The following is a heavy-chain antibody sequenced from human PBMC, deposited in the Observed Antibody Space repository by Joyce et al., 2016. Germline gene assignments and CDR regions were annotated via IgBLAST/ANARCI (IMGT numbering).Heavy chain of an antibody. CDR1: GGAFSNFT. Sequence: QVLLVQSGATVKRPGSSLKVSCKSSGGAFSNFTVNWVRQAPGQRLEWRGGFIPFFGAAKYAEHFQGRVTLTADLSTRTAFMELSSLTSADTAVYYCARGGTSSDHFFFYTLDIWGPGTTVIVSS. D-gene: IGHD1-14*01. CDR3: ARGGTSSDHFFFYTLDI. V-gene: IGHV1-69*12. J-gene: IGHJ6*02. CDR2: FIPFFGAA.